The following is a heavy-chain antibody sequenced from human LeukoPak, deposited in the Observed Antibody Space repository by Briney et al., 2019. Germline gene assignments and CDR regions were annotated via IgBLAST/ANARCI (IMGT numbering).Heavy chain of an antibody. V-gene: IGHV3-48*03. Sequence: PGGSLRLSCAASGFTFSSYEMNWVRQAPGKGLEWVSYISSSGNIIYYADSVKGRFTISRDNAKNSLYLQMNSLRAEDTAVYYCARDMYYYDSSAYGQKYWGQGTLVTVSS. D-gene: IGHD3-22*01. CDR1: GFTFSSYE. CDR2: ISSSGNII. J-gene: IGHJ4*02. CDR3: ARDMYYYDSSAYGQKY.